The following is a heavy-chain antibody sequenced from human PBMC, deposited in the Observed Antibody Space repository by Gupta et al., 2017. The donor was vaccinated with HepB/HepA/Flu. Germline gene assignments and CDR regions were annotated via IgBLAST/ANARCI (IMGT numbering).Heavy chain of an antibody. D-gene: IGHD3-3*01. Sequence: ELQLVESGGGCVQPGGSVRLSCAGSGFSISGTAMSWVRQAPGKGLECVAGSGRDIRNHYADYIKGRFTISRDNSKNTVYLQINSLRSADTAAYYCAKDLYFWSAMDVWGKGTTVTVSS. CDR3: AKDLYFWSAMDV. J-gene: IGHJ6*03. CDR1: GFSISGTA. V-gene: IGHV3-23*04. CDR2: SGRDIRN.